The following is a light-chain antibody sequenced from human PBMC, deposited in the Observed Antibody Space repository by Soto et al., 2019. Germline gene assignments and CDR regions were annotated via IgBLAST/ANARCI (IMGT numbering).Light chain of an antibody. CDR1: SGDVGGYNY. CDR2: DVS. Sequence: QSVLTQPASVSGSPGQSINISCTGTSGDVGGYNYVSWYQQHPGKAPKLMIYDVSNRPSGVSNRFSGSKSGNTASLTISGLQAEDEADYYCSSYTSSSTSYVFGTGTKVTVL. CDR3: SSYTSSSTSYV. J-gene: IGLJ1*01. V-gene: IGLV2-14*01.